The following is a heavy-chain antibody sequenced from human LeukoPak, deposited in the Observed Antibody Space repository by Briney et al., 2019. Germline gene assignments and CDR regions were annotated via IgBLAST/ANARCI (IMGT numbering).Heavy chain of an antibody. Sequence: NASETLSLTCTVSDHSITMYYWTWIRQPPGKGLECIGYVDHTGSTKFNASLNGPVSISRDTSKNFFSLRLRSVTAADTAVYFCARGRVSSSTWYSTYYYFFYMDFWGKGTTVTVSS. CDR1: DHSITMYY. CDR3: ARGRVSSSTWYSTYYYFFYMDF. D-gene: IGHD4-11*01. J-gene: IGHJ6*03. CDR2: VDHTGST. V-gene: IGHV4-59*01.